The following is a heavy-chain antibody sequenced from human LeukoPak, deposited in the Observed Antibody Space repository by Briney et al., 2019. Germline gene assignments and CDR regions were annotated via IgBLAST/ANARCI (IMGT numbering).Heavy chain of an antibody. CDR3: ARVSGSSRNDY. CDR1: GGSISSSNYY. CDR2: IYYSGST. D-gene: IGHD1-26*01. J-gene: IGHJ4*02. V-gene: IGHV4-39*01. Sequence: SETLSLTCTVSGGSISSSNYYWGWIRQPPGKGLEWIGSIYYSGSTYYNPSLKSRVTISADTSKNQFSLKLSSVTAADTAVYYYARVSGSSRNDYWGPGALVTVSS.